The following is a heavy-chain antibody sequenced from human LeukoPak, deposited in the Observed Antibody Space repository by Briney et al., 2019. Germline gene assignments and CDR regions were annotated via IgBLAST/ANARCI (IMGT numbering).Heavy chain of an antibody. CDR2: LYISGST. Sequence: PSETLSLTRTLSGGSISIVRNYCSWTRQPAGKGLEWIWRLYISGSTNYNPSLSSRVTISLDTSKNQFSLKLSSVTAADTAVYYCARTYSSGWYVGRGYYMDVWGKRTTVTISS. CDR3: ARTYSSGWYVGRGYYMDV. CDR1: GGSISIVRNY. V-gene: IGHV4-61*02. J-gene: IGHJ6*03. D-gene: IGHD6-19*01.